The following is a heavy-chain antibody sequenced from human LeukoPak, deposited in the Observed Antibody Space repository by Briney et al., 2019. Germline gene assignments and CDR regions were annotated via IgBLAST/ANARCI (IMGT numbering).Heavy chain of an antibody. J-gene: IGHJ5*02. CDR2: IIPIFGIA. D-gene: IGHD5-18*01. CDR3: ARVGAWIQFDP. V-gene: IGHV1-69*04. Sequence: EWMGRIIPIFGIANYAQKFQGRVTITADKSTSTAYMELSSLRSEDTAVYYCARVGAWIQFDPWGQGTLVTVSS.